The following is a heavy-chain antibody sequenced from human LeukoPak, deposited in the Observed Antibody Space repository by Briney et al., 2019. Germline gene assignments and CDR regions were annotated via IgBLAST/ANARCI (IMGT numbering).Heavy chain of an antibody. Sequence: GGSLRLSCAASGFTFSSYSMNWVRQAPGKGLEWVSSISSSSSYIYYADSVKGRFTISRDNAKNTLYLQMNSLRAEDTAVYYCARDQPYPRNWFDPWGQGTLVTVSS. CDR1: GFTFSSYS. V-gene: IGHV3-21*01. CDR2: ISSSSSYI. J-gene: IGHJ5*02. CDR3: ARDQPYPRNWFDP.